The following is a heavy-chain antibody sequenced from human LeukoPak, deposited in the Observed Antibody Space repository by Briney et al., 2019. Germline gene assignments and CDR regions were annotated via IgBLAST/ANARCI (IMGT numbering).Heavy chain of an antibody. CDR2: IKSKTDGGTA. CDR3: ITGRRGSYLRGVDY. D-gene: IGHD1-26*01. V-gene: IGHV3-15*01. CDR1: GFTFSSYS. Sequence: GGSLRLSCAASGFTFSSYSMNWVRQAPGMGLEWVGRIKSKTDGGTADYAAPVKGRFTISRDDSEDTVYLQMNSLKTEDTAVYYCITGRRGSYLRGVDYWGQGTLVTVSS. J-gene: IGHJ4*02.